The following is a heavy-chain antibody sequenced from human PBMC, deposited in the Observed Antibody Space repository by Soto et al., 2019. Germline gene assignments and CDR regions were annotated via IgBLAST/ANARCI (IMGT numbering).Heavy chain of an antibody. CDR2: INPNSGGT. Sequence: QVQLVQSGAEVKKPGASVKVSCKASGYTLTGYYMHWVRQAPGQGLEWMGWINPNSGGTNYAKKFQGRVTMTRDTSISTAYMELSRLRSDDTAVYYCARDGGGDGYNPPDYWGQGTLVTVSS. CDR3: ARDGGGDGYNPPDY. D-gene: IGHD3-16*01. J-gene: IGHJ4*02. CDR1: GYTLTGYY. V-gene: IGHV1-2*02.